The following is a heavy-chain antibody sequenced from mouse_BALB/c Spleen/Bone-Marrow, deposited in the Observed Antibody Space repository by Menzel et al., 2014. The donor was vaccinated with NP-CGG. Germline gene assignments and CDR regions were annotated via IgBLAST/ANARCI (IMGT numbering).Heavy chain of an antibody. V-gene: IGHV1-9*01. Sequence: QVQLQQSGAELMKPGASVKIPCKATGYTFSNYWIDWVKQRPGHGLEWIGEILPGSGTANYNEKFKGKATFTADTSSNTAYMQLSSLTSEDSALYYCARASVVPYYFDFWGQGTTLTVSS. CDR3: ARASVVPYYFDF. J-gene: IGHJ2*01. CDR1: GYTFSNYW. D-gene: IGHD1-1*01. CDR2: ILPGSGTA.